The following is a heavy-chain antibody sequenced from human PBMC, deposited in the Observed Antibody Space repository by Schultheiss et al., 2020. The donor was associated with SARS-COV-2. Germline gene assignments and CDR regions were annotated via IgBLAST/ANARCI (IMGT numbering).Heavy chain of an antibody. J-gene: IGHJ5*02. CDR2: ISSSSSTI. V-gene: IGHV3-48*04. CDR1: GFTFSSYS. Sequence: GGSLRLSCAASGFTFSSYSMNWVRQAPGKGLEWVSYISSSSSTIYYADSVKGRFTISRENAKNSLFLRMSSLRAEDTAVYYCARDGGSGGSGWYGWFDPWGQGTLV. D-gene: IGHD6-19*01. CDR3: ARDGGSGGSGWYGWFDP.